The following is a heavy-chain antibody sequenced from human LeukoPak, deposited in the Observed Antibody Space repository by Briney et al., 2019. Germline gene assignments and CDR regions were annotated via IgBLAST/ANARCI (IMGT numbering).Heavy chain of an antibody. V-gene: IGHV4-4*02. D-gene: IGHD3-22*01. Sequence: SETLSLTCAVSGGSISSSNWWSWVRQPPGKGLEWIGEIYHSGSTNYNPSLKSRVAISVDKSKNQFSLKLSSVTAADTAVYYCARAPYYYDSSGYHNWFDPWGQGTLVTVSS. CDR1: GGSISSSNW. CDR2: IYHSGST. J-gene: IGHJ5*02. CDR3: ARAPYYYDSSGYHNWFDP.